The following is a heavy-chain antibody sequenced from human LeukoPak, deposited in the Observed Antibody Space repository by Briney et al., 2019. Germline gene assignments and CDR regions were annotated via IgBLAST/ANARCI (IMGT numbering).Heavy chain of an antibody. V-gene: IGHV1-2*02. Sequence: ASVKVSCKASGYTFTGYYMHWVRQAPGQGLEWMGWINPNSGGTNYAQKFQDRVTMTTDTSTSTAYMELRSLRSDDTAVYYCARGGGYCSSTSCYTGIIRGWFDPWGQGTLVTVSS. CDR1: GYTFTGYY. CDR3: ARGGGYCSSTSCYTGIIRGWFDP. J-gene: IGHJ5*02. D-gene: IGHD2-2*02. CDR2: INPNSGGT.